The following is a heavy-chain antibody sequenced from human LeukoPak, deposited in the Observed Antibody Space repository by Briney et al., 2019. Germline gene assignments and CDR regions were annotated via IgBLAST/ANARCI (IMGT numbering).Heavy chain of an antibody. Sequence: EASVKVSCKASGYTFTSYDINWVRQVTGQGLEWMGWITPNSGNTGYAQKFQGRVTMTRNISISTAYMELSSLRSEDTAVYYCVTEQQLVPHNWFDPWGQGTLVTVSS. CDR1: GYTFTSYD. J-gene: IGHJ5*02. D-gene: IGHD6-13*01. CDR2: ITPNSGNT. CDR3: VTEQQLVPHNWFDP. V-gene: IGHV1-8*02.